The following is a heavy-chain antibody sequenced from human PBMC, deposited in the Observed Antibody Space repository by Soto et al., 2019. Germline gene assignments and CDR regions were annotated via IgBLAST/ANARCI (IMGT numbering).Heavy chain of an antibody. CDR2: FNPKNGNT. CDR1: GYTFTNYG. Sequence: GASVKVSCKASGYTFTNYGINWLRQARGQGIEWMGWFNPKNGNTNYAQTFEGRLTLTTDTSTSTAFMELSNLRSDDTAFYYCERVTFGEHFDSWGQGTLVTVSS. CDR3: ERVTFGEHFDS. V-gene: IGHV1-18*01. D-gene: IGHD3-10*01. J-gene: IGHJ4*02.